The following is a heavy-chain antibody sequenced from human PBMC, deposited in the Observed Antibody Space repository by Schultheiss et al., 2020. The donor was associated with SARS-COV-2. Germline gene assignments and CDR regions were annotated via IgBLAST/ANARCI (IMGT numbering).Heavy chain of an antibody. CDR3: ARDGIAVAYYYYGMDV. D-gene: IGHD6-19*01. CDR1: GGSISSYY. Sequence: SETLSLTCTVSGGSISSYYWSWIRQPPGKGLEWIGYIYYSGSTNYNPSLKSRVTISVDTSKNQFSLKLSSVTAADTAVYYCARDGIAVAYYYYGMDVWGQGTTVTVSS. V-gene: IGHV4-59*12. J-gene: IGHJ6*02. CDR2: IYYSGST.